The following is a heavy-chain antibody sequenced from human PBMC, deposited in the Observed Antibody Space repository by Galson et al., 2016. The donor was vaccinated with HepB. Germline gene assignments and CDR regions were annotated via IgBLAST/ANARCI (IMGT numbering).Heavy chain of an antibody. V-gene: IGHV3-23*01. CDR3: AKWIKEEKQLWLASEDQYYHDYYLDV. Sequence: SLRLSCAASGFTFSSYDMSWVRQAPGKGLECVSSISGSGSSTYNADSVKGRFTMSRDNSKNTLYLQMNSLRADDTAVYYCAKWIKEEKQLWLASEDQYYHDYYLDVWGKGTTVTVSS. CDR1: GFTFSSYD. CDR2: ISGSGSST. J-gene: IGHJ6*03. D-gene: IGHD5-18*01.